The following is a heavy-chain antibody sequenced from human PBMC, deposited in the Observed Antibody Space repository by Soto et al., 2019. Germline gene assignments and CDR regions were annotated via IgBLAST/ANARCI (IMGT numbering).Heavy chain of an antibody. CDR2: IYPGDSDT. J-gene: IGHJ6*02. Sequence: PRDSLKIYCPCAGYSFSRYWSGWVRQMPGKDLEWMGIIYPGDSDTRYSPSFQGQVTISADKSLRTAYLQWTSLKASDTALYYCARTRSFTLGFYYDGMDVWGQGTTVTVSS. CDR1: GYSFSRYW. D-gene: IGHD6-6*01. CDR3: ARTRSFTLGFYYDGMDV. V-gene: IGHV5-51*01.